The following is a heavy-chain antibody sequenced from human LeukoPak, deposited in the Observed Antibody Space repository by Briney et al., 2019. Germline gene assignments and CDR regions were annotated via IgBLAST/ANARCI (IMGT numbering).Heavy chain of an antibody. V-gene: IGHV1-24*01. Sequence: ASVKVSCKVSGYTLTELSMHWVRQAPGKGLEWMGGFDPEDGETIYAQKFQCRVTMTEDTSTDTAYMELSSLRSEDTAVYYCATVPSRTYYYDSSGYYWSDYWGQGTLVTVSS. CDR3: ATVPSRTYYYDSSGYYWSDY. D-gene: IGHD3-22*01. CDR2: FDPEDGET. J-gene: IGHJ4*02. CDR1: GYTLTELS.